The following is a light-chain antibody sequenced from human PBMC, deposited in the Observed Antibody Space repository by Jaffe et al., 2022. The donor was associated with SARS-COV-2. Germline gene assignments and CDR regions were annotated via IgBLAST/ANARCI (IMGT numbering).Light chain of an antibody. CDR3: QQSHSTPYT. V-gene: IGKV1-39*01. CDR2: TAI. Sequence: DIQMTQSPSSLSASARDRVTITCRASQSVSSYLNWYQEIPGKAPKLLIYTAINLQSGVPSRFSGSGSGTDFTLTISSLQPEDSGTYYCQQSHSTPYTFGQGTKVEIK. J-gene: IGKJ2*01. CDR1: QSVSSY.